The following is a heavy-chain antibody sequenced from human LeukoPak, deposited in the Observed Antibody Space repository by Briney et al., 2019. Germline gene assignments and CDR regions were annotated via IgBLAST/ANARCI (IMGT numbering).Heavy chain of an antibody. D-gene: IGHD3-10*01. Sequence: GGSLRLSCAASGFTVSSNYMSWVRQAPGKGLEWVSVIYSGGSTYYADSVKGRFTISRDNSKSTLYIQMSSLRAEDTAVYYCARDYYGSGSYYNLDYWGQGTLVTVSS. CDR2: IYSGGST. V-gene: IGHV3-53*01. CDR1: GFTVSSNY. J-gene: IGHJ4*02. CDR3: ARDYYGSGSYYNLDY.